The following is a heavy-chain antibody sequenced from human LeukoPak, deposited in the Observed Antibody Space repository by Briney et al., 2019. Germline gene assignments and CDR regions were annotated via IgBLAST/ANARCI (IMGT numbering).Heavy chain of an antibody. V-gene: IGHV4-59*10. CDR3: ARSPIRSGWYGDDPYFDY. CDR1: GGSFSGYY. D-gene: IGHD6-19*01. J-gene: IGHJ4*02. Sequence: SETLSLTCAVYGGSFSGYYWSWIRQPAGKGLEWIGRIYTSGSTNYNPSLKSRVTISVDTSKNQFSLKLSSVTAADTAVYYCARSPIRSGWYGDDPYFDYWGQGTLVTVSS. CDR2: IYTSGST.